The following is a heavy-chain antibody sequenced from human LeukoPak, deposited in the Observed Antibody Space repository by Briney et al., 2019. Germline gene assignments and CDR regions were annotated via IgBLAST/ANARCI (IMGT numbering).Heavy chain of an antibody. V-gene: IGHV1-46*01. CDR1: GYTFTSYY. J-gene: IGHJ1*01. CDR2: INPSGGST. Sequence: ASVKVSCKASGYTFTSYYMHWVRQAPGQGLEWMGIINPSGGSTSYAQKFQGRVTMTRDTSTSTVYMELSSLRSEDTAVYYCANIYGDYGYFQNWGQGSLVTVSS. D-gene: IGHD4-17*01. CDR3: ANIYGDYGYFQN.